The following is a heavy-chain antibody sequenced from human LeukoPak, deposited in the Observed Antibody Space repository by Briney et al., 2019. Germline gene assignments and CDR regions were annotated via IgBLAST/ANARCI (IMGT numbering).Heavy chain of an antibody. CDR2: ISASGVGT. J-gene: IGHJ4*02. V-gene: IGHV3-23*01. Sequence: GGSLRLSCVVSGFVFSTSAMGWVRQAPGKGLEWVSFISASGVGTYYADSVKGRFTISRDNAKNSLYLQMNSLRAEDTAVYYCAREYYYDSSGKPALDYWGQGTLVTVSS. CDR3: AREYYYDSSGKPALDY. CDR1: GFVFSTSA. D-gene: IGHD3-22*01.